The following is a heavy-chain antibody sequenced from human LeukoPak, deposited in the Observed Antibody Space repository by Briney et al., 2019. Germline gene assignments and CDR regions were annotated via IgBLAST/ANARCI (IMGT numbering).Heavy chain of an antibody. Sequence: SETLSLTCTVSGGSISSSSYYWGWIRQPPGKGLEWIGSIYYSGSTYYNPSLKSRVTISVDTSKNQFSLKLSSVTAADTAVYYCARDGITIIGVDIRGGYFDYWGQGTLVTVSS. J-gene: IGHJ4*02. CDR3: ARDGITIIGVDIRGGYFDY. D-gene: IGHD3-3*01. CDR2: IYYSGST. V-gene: IGHV4-39*07. CDR1: GGSISSSSYY.